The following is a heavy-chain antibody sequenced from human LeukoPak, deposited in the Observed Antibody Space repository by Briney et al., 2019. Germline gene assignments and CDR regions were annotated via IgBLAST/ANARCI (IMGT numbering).Heavy chain of an antibody. D-gene: IGHD3-10*01. Sequence: LSLTCTVSGGSISSYYWSWIRQPPGKGLEWVSYISSSGSLTYYADSVKGRFTISRDNAKNSLYLQMNSLRAEDTAVYYCAREFDYLDVWGKGTKVTISS. J-gene: IGHJ6*03. CDR3: AREFDYLDV. CDR2: ISSSGSLT. V-gene: IGHV3-11*04. CDR1: GGSISSYY.